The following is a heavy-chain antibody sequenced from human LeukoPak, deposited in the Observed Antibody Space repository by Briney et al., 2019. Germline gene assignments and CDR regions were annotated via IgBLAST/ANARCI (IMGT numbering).Heavy chain of an antibody. Sequence: GGSLRLSCAASGFTFSSYAMHWVRQAPGKGLGYVSAISSNGGSTYYANSVKGRFTISRDNSKNTLYLQMGSLRAEDMAVYYCARGSQDSSSWYDYYYYMDVWGKGTTVTVSS. CDR3: ARGSQDSSSWYDYYYYMDV. CDR1: GFTFSSYA. J-gene: IGHJ6*03. D-gene: IGHD6-13*01. V-gene: IGHV3-64*01. CDR2: ISSNGGST.